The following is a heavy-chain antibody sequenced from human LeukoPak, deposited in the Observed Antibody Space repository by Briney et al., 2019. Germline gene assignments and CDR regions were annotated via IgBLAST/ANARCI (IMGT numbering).Heavy chain of an antibody. CDR2: ISYDGSNK. CDR1: GFTFSSYA. Sequence: PAGGSLRLSCAASGFTFSSYAMHWVRQAPGKGLEWVAVISYDGSNKYYADSVKGRFTISRDNAKNTLHLQMNSLRAEDTAVYYCVRDWGYDSSGYRQKYFDSWGQGTLVTVSS. D-gene: IGHD3-22*01. V-gene: IGHV3-30*04. CDR3: VRDWGYDSSGYRQKYFDS. J-gene: IGHJ4*02.